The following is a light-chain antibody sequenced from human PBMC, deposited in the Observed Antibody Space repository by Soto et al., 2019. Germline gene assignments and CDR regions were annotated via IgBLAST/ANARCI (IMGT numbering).Light chain of an antibody. CDR1: QSASSY. J-gene: IGKJ1*01. Sequence: DIVLTQSPATLSLSPGARATLSCRASQSASSYLAWYQQKPGQAPRLLIYDASHRPTGIPARFIGSESGTDFTHPISRLERGDFAGDYCQARNNSWTFGQGTKGEIK. V-gene: IGKV3-11*01. CDR3: QARNNSWT. CDR2: DAS.